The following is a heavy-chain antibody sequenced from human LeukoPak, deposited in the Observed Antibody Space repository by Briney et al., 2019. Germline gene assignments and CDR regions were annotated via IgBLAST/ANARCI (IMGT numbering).Heavy chain of an antibody. CDR1: GHTFTSYD. V-gene: IGHV1-8*01. J-gene: IGHJ4*02. CDR3: ARHSVSTFDH. Sequence: ASVKVSCKASGHTFTSYDINWVRQATGQGPEWVGWINPNSGNRGSAQKFQGRVTMTRDTSINTAYMELNSLTSEDTAVYYCARHSVSTFDHWGQGTPVTVSS. D-gene: IGHD5/OR15-5a*01. CDR2: INPNSGNR.